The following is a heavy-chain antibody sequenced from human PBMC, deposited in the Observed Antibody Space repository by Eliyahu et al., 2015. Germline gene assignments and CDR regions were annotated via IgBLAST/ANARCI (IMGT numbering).Heavy chain of an antibody. CDR1: GYXFPDYY. V-gene: IGHV1-2*02. Sequence: QVQLVQSGAEVKKPGASVTVSCKASGYXFPDYYVHWXRQAPGQGLEWMGWINPRSGDTNYAQKFQGRVTMTRDTSITTAYMELSRLRSDDSAIYYCARDGLWSNNWFDPWGQGTLVTVSS. D-gene: IGHD3-3*01. J-gene: IGHJ5*02. CDR2: INPRSGDT. CDR3: ARDGLWSNNWFDP.